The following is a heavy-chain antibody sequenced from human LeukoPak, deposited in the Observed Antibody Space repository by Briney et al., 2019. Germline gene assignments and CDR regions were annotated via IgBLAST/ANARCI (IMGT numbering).Heavy chain of an antibody. J-gene: IGHJ4*02. CDR1: GYTFISYG. D-gene: IGHD6-19*01. Sequence: ASVKVSCKTSGYTFISYGISWVRQAPGQGLEWMGWISAYNGNTNYAQKLQGRVTMTTDTSTSTAYMELRSLRSDDTAVYYCARDIAVAGYDYWGQGTLVTVSS. CDR2: ISAYNGNT. CDR3: ARDIAVAGYDY. V-gene: IGHV1-18*01.